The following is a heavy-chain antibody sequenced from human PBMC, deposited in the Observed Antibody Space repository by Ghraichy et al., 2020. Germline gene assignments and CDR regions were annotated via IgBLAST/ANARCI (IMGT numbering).Heavy chain of an antibody. CDR1: GFTFSRFW. D-gene: IGHD6-6*01. CDR3: ATPRIAAHTGTSGDAFDI. Sequence: GGSLRLSCVGSGFTFSRFWMSWVRQAPGKGLEWVANTKQDGSEQSYVDSVKGRFTISRDNAKNSLYLQMTSLRAEDTAVYYCATPRIAAHTGTSGDAFDIWGQGTMVTVSS. CDR2: TKQDGSEQ. J-gene: IGHJ3*02. V-gene: IGHV3-7*03.